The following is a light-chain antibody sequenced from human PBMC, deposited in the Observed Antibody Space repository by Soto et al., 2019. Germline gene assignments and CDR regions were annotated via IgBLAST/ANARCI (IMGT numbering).Light chain of an antibody. Sequence: DIVMTQSPVSLPVTPGEPASFSCRSSQSLLHGNGYNYLDWYLQKPGQSPQLLIYFGSIRASGVPDRFSGSGSGTDFTLEISRVEAEDVGVYYCMQALQAPYTFGQGTKLEIK. V-gene: IGKV2-28*01. J-gene: IGKJ2*01. CDR1: QSLLHGNGYNY. CDR3: MQALQAPYT. CDR2: FGS.